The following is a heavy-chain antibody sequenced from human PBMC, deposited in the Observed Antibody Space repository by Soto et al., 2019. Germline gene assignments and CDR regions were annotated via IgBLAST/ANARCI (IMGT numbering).Heavy chain of an antibody. D-gene: IGHD3-9*01. V-gene: IGHV4-31*03. Sequence: PSETLSLTCTVSGGSISSGGYYWSWIRQHPGKGLEWIGYIYYSGSTYYNPSLKSRVTISVDTSKNQFSLKLSSVTAADTAVYYCARGDIRIGPSPVDYWGQGTLVTVSS. CDR2: IYYSGST. CDR1: GGSISSGGYY. J-gene: IGHJ4*02. CDR3: ARGDIRIGPSPVDY.